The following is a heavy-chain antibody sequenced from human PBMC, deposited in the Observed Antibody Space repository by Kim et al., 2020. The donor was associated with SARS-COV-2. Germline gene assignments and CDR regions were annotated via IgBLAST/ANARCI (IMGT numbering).Heavy chain of an antibody. CDR3: ARQRYSLMAY. D-gene: IGHD2-21*01. Sequence: SETLSLTCTVSGGSISSNYWSWVRQPPGKPLEWIGDIYYSGTTNYNPSFKSRLTISVDRSKNQFSLHLSSVTTADTAVYYCARQRYSLMAYWGQGTLVT. V-gene: IGHV4-59*01. CDR1: GGSISSNY. CDR2: IYYSGTT. J-gene: IGHJ4*02.